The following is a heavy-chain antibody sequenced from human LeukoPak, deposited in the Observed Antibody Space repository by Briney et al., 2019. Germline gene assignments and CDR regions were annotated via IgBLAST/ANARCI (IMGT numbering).Heavy chain of an antibody. CDR1: GYTFTAYY. Sequence: ASVKVSCKASGYTFTAYYIHWVRQAPGQGLEWMGWINPNGGGTNYAQEFQGRVTITRDTSISTAYMELSRLRSDDTALYYCAGGITGGDFWGQGTLVTVSS. CDR3: AGGITGGDF. D-gene: IGHD1-14*01. J-gene: IGHJ4*02. CDR2: INPNGGGT. V-gene: IGHV1-2*02.